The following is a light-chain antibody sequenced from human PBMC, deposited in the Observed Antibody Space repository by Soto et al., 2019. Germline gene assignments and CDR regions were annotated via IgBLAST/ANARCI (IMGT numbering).Light chain of an antibody. CDR1: QSVSSY. Sequence: EIVLTQSPATLSLSPGERATLYCRASQSVSSYLAWYQHKPGQAPSPLIYGASIRATGIPARFSGSGSGTDFTLTISRLEPEDFAVYYCQQHETLITFGQGTRLEIK. CDR2: GAS. CDR3: QQHETLIT. J-gene: IGKJ5*01. V-gene: IGKV3-11*01.